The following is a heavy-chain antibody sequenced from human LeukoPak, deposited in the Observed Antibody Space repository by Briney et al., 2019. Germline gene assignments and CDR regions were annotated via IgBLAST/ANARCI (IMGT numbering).Heavy chain of an antibody. D-gene: IGHD1-26*01. CDR3: AREDPSPIPYGGNPRELVYYFDY. V-gene: IGHV6-1*01. Sequence: SQTLSLTCAISGDSVSSNSAAWNWIRQSPSRGLEWLGRTYYRSKWYNDYAVSVKSRITINPDTSKNQFSLQLNSVTPEGTAVCYCAREDPSPIPYGGNPRELVYYFDYWGQGTLVTVSS. CDR2: TYYRSKWYN. CDR1: GDSVSSNSAA. J-gene: IGHJ4*02.